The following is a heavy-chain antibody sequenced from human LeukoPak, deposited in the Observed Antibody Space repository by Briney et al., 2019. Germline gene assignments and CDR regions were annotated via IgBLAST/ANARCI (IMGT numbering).Heavy chain of an antibody. CDR1: GFTFSSYW. V-gene: IGHV3-7*01. CDR3: ASWYYGDYRRSYYFDY. J-gene: IGHJ4*02. CDR2: IKQDGSEK. D-gene: IGHD4-17*01. Sequence: GGSLRLSCAASGFTFSSYWMSWVRQAPGKGLEWVANIKQDGSEKYYVDSVKGRFTISRDNAKNSLYLQMNSLRAEDTAVYYCASWYYGDYRRSYYFDYWGQGTLVTVSS.